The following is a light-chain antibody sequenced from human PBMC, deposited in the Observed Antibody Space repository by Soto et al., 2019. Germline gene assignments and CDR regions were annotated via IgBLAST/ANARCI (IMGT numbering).Light chain of an antibody. V-gene: IGKV3-15*01. J-gene: IGKJ4*01. CDR1: QSFSSN. Sequence: EIVMTQSPATLSVSPGERATLSCRASQSFSSNLAWYQQKPGQAPRLLIYGASTRATGIPARFSGSGSGTEFTLTISSLQSEDFAVYYCQQYNNWPDTFGGGTKVDIK. CDR3: QQYNNWPDT. CDR2: GAS.